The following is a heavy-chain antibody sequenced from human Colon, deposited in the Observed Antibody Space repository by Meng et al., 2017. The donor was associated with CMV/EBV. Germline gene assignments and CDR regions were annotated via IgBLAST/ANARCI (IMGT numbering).Heavy chain of an antibody. CDR2: VIPITGLP. J-gene: IGHJ6*02. CDR1: RGSISSHP. Sequence: YRGSISSHPIRWVRHAPGHGLEWVGGVIPITGLPNCAQKFQDRVTITADKSTSTVYMEVTSLRSEDTAVYFCASSESPYYYYGLDVWGQGTTVTVSS. CDR3: ASSESPYYYYGLDV. V-gene: IGHV1-69*10.